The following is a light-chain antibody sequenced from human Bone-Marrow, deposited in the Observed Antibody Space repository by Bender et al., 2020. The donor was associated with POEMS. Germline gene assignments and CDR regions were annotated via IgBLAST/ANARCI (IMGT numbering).Light chain of an antibody. V-gene: IGLV3-10*01. CDR1: ALPQKY. CDR2: EDD. CDR3: YSADTSGNLRV. Sequence: SYELTQPSSVSVSPGQTARITCSGDALPQKYASWYQQKSGQAPLLVSYEDDRRPSGIPERFSGSSSGTVATLTITGAQVEDEADYYCYSADTSGNLRVFGGGTKLTIL. J-gene: IGLJ3*02.